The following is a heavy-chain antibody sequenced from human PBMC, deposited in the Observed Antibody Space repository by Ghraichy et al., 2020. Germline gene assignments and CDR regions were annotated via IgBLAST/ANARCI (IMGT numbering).Heavy chain of an antibody. D-gene: IGHD3-16*01. CDR1: GFTFSSYW. CDR2: VKEDGTEQ. Sequence: GGSLRLSCAASGFTFSSYWMTWVRQTPGKGLEWVGNVKEDGTEQYYVDSVKGRFTISRDNAKNSLFLQMNNLRVEDTAVYYCMRVGGFYPDYWGQGTLVTVSS. V-gene: IGHV3-7*01. CDR3: MRVGGFYPDY. J-gene: IGHJ4*02.